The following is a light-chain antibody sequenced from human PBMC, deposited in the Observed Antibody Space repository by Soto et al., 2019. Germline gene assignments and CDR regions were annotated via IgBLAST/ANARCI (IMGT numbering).Light chain of an antibody. CDR1: GTDVGGYNF. CDR2: EVS. Sequence: QSALTQPASVSGSPGQSITIPCTGTGTDVGGYNFVSWYQQHPGKAPKLIIYEVSDRPSGIPNRFSGSKSGNTASLTVSGLQTADEADYYCSSYAGSNWYVFGTGTKVTVL. V-gene: IGLV2-8*01. CDR3: SSYAGSNWYV. J-gene: IGLJ1*01.